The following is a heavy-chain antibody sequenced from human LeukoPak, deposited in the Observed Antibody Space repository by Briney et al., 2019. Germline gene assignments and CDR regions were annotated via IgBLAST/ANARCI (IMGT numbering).Heavy chain of an antibody. D-gene: IGHD5-18*01. CDR2: ISAYNGNT. Sequence: ASVKVSCKASGYTFTSYGISWVRQAPGQGLEWMGWISAYNGNTNYAQKLQGRVTMTTDTSTSTAYMELRSLRSDDTAVYYCARWNVDTAMVGGYYYYYMDVWGKGTTVTISS. CDR1: GYTFTSYG. V-gene: IGHV1-18*01. CDR3: ARWNVDTAMVGGYYYYYMDV. J-gene: IGHJ6*03.